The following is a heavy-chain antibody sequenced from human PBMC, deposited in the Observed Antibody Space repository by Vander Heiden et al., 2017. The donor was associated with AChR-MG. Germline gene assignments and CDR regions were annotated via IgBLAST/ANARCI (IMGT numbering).Heavy chain of an antibody. CDR1: GFTFSSYG. J-gene: IGHJ4*02. Sequence: QVQLVESGGGVVQPGRSLSLSCAASGFTFSSYGMHWVRQAPGKGLEWVAVIWYDGSNKYYADSVKGRFTISRDNSKNTLYLQMNSLRAEDTAVYYCARAKYSSGWYDYWGQGTLVTVSS. CDR3: ARAKYSSGWYDY. CDR2: IWYDGSNK. V-gene: IGHV3-33*01. D-gene: IGHD6-19*01.